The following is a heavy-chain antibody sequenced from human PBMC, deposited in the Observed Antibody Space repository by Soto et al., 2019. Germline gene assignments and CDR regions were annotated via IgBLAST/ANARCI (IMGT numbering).Heavy chain of an antibody. CDR3: ARAVEGGWFDP. D-gene: IGHD3-16*01. CDR1: GFTFSSYG. V-gene: IGHV3-33*01. CDR2: IWSDGSNK. Sequence: QVQLVESGGGVVQPGRSLRLSCAASGFTFSSYGMHWVRQAPGKGLEWVAVIWSDGSNKYYADSVKGRFTISRDNSKNTLYLQMNSLRAEDTAVYYWARAVEGGWFDPCGQGTLVTVSS. J-gene: IGHJ5*02.